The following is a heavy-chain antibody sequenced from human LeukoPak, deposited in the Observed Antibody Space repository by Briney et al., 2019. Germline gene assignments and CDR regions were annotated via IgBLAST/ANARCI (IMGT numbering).Heavy chain of an antibody. D-gene: IGHD3-22*01. J-gene: IGHJ2*01. CDR1: GGSTSSGGHS. Sequence: SETLSLTCAVSGGSTSSGGHSWSWIRQPPGKGLEWIGYIYHSGSTYYNPSLKSRVTISVDRSKNQFSLKLSSVTAADTAVYYCARVVYYYDSSGYVSRYFDLWGRGTLVTVSS. CDR3: ARVVYYYDSSGYVSRYFDL. V-gene: IGHV4-30-2*01. CDR2: IYHSGST.